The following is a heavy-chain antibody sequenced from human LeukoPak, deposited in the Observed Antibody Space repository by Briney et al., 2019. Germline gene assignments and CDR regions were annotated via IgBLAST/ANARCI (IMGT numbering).Heavy chain of an antibody. CDR1: GYTFTGYY. CDR2: INPNSGGT. CDR3: ARELEGYYYDLDY. Sequence: ASAKVSCKASGYTFTGYYMHWVRQAPGQGLEWMGWINPNSGGTNYAQKFQGRVTMTRDTSISTAYMELSRLRSDDTAVYYCARELEGYYYDLDYWGQGTLVTVSS. D-gene: IGHD3-22*01. J-gene: IGHJ4*02. V-gene: IGHV1-2*02.